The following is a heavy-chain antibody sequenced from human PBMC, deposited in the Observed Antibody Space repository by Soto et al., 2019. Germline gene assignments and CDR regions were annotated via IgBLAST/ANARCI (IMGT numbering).Heavy chain of an antibody. J-gene: IGHJ5*02. CDR1: GYSFTSYW. Sequence: GESLKISCKGAGYSFTSYWIGWVRQMPGKGLEWMGIIYPGDSDTRYSPSFQGQVTISADKSISTAYLQWSSLKASDTAMYYSSIRASYSSDVYHWGQRTRVPVSS. CDR2: IYPGDSDT. CDR3: SIRASYSSDVYH. D-gene: IGHD6-25*01. V-gene: IGHV5-51*01.